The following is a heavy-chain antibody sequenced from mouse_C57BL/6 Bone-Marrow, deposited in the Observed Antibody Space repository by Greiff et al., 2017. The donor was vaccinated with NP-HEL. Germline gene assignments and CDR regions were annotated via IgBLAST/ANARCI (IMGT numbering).Heavy chain of an antibody. CDR1: GYTFTSYG. V-gene: IGHV1-81*01. CDR2: IYPRSGNT. Sequence: QVQLQQSGAELARPGASVKLSCKASGYTFTSYGISWVKQRTGQGLEWIGEIYPRSGNTYYNEKFKGKATLTADKSSSTAYMELRSLTSEDSAVYFCARWGLFITPIYAMDYWGQGTSVTVSS. CDR3: ARWGLFITPIYAMDY. D-gene: IGHD1-1*01. J-gene: IGHJ4*01.